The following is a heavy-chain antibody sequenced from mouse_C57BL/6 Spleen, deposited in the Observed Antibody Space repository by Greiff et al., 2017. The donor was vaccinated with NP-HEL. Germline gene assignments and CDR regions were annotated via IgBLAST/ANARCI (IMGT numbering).Heavy chain of an antibody. J-gene: IGHJ2*01. CDR1: GYSITSGYY. CDR3: ARGTGLFDY. CDR2: ISYDGSN. Sequence: EVKLVESGPGLVKPSQSLSLTCSVTGYSITSGYYWNWIRQFPGNKLEWMGYISYDGSNNYNPSLKNRISITRDTSKNQFFLKLNSVTTEDTATYYCARGTGLFDYWGQGTTLTVSS. D-gene: IGHD4-1*01. V-gene: IGHV3-6*01.